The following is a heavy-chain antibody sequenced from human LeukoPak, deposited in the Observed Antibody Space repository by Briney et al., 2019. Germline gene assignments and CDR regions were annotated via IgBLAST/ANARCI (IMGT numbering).Heavy chain of an antibody. CDR3: TSLYSGSYEIDY. D-gene: IGHD1-26*01. J-gene: IGHJ4*02. V-gene: IGHV3-73*01. CDR1: GFIFSGSG. Sequence: GGSLKLSCAASGFIFSGSGMHWVRRASGKGLEWVGRIRSKANSYATAYAASVKGRFTISRDDSKNTAYLQMNSLKTEDTAVYFCTSLYSGSYEIDYWGQGTLVTVSS. CDR2: IRSKANSYAT.